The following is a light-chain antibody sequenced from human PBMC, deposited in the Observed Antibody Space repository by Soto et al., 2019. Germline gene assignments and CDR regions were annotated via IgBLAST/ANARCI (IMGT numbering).Light chain of an antibody. V-gene: IGLV2-14*01. CDR1: SSDVGGYNY. Sequence: QSALTQPASVSGSPGQSITISCTGTSSDVGGYNYVSWYQQHPGKAPKLMIYDVSNRPSGVSKRFSGSKSGNTASLTISGLQAEDYADYYCSSYTSSSSLDVVFGGGTNVTVL. CDR2: DVS. CDR3: SSYTSSSSLDVV. J-gene: IGLJ2*01.